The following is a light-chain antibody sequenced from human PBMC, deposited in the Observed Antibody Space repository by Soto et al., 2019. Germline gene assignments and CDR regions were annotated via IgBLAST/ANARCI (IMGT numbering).Light chain of an antibody. CDR3: GTWDSSLSAGWL. V-gene: IGLV1-51*02. Sequence: QSVLTQPPSVSAAPGQTVTISCSGSSSNIGNNYVSWYQQLPGTAPKLLIYENNKRPSGIPDRFSGSNSGTSATLGITGLQTGDEADYYCGTWDSSLSAGWLFGGGTKLTVL. J-gene: IGLJ3*02. CDR2: ENN. CDR1: SSNIGNNY.